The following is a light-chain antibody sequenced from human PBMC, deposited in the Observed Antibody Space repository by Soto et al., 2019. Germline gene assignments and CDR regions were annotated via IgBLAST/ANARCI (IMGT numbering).Light chain of an antibody. CDR2: GYY. Sequence: QSVMTQPPSVSGAPGQRVTIACTGTNSNIGAGYDVHWYRRFPGAAPTLLLSGYYNRPSGVPDRISGSKSGTSVSLAITDLKAEDEADYYCQSYDSGLIGLVFGTGTKLTVL. V-gene: IGLV1-40*01. J-gene: IGLJ2*01. CDR1: NSNIGAGYD. CDR3: QSYDSGLIGLV.